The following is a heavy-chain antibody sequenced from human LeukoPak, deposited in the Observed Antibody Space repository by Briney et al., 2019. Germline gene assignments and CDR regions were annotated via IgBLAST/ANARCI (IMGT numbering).Heavy chain of an antibody. D-gene: IGHD6-19*01. J-gene: IGHJ4*02. CDR2: IIPIFGTA. Sequence: SVKVSCKASGGTFSSYAISRVRQAPGQGLEWMGGIIPIFGTANYAQKFQGRVTITADKSTSTAYMELSSLRSEDTAAYYCARAGLEWLVPVYWGQGTLVTVSS. V-gene: IGHV1-69*06. CDR3: ARAGLEWLVPVY. CDR1: GGTFSSYA.